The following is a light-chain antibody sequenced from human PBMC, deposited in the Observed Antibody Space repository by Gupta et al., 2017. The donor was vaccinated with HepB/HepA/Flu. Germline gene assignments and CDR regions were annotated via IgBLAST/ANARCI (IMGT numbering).Light chain of an antibody. J-gene: IGLJ2*01. CDR1: SSDVGGYNY. Sequence: QSALPPPRSVSGSPGPSVTISCTGTSSDVGGYNYVSWYQQPPGKAPKLMIYDVSTRPSGVPDRFSGSKSGNTASLTISGLQAEDEADYYCCSYAGSYTLVFGGGTKLTVL. CDR2: DVS. V-gene: IGLV2-11*01. CDR3: CSYAGSYTLV.